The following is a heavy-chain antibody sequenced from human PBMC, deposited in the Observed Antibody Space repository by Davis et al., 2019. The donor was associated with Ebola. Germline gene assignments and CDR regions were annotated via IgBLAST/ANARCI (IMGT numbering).Heavy chain of an antibody. CDR2: TYYKSKWYN. D-gene: IGHD5-18*01. Sequence: HSQTLSLTCAISGDSVSTAGWNWIRQSPSKGLARPGRTYYKSKWYNDYAASVKSRITINPDTSKNQFTLQLTSVTPEDTALYYCARGWLRGGMDVWGEGTTVTV. V-gene: IGHV6-1*01. CDR3: ARGWLRGGMDV. CDR1: GDSVSTAG. J-gene: IGHJ6*02.